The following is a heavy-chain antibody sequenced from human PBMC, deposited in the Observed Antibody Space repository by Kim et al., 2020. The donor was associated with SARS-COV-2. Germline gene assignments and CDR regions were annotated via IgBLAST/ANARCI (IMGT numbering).Heavy chain of an antibody. D-gene: IGHD4-17*01. CDR3: ARRTVSSVDG. CDR2: IYYSGST. CDR1: GGSISSSSYY. Sequence: SETLSLTCTVSGGSISSSSYYWGWIRQPPGKGLEWIGSIYYSGSTYYNPSLKSRVTISVDTSKNQFSLKLSSVTAADTAVYYCARRTVSSVDGWRPGTTVSV. V-gene: IGHV4-39*01. J-gene: IGHJ6*02.